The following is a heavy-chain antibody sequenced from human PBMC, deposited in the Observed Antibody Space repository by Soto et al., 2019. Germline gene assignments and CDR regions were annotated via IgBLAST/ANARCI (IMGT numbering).Heavy chain of an antibody. J-gene: IGHJ4*02. D-gene: IGHD6-19*01. CDR2: ISSSSSYI. Sequence: EVQLVESGGGLVKPGGSLRLSCAASGFTFSSYSMNWVRQAPGKGLEWVSSISSSSSYIYYADSVKGRVTISRDNAKNSLYRQMNSLRAEDTAVYYCAREGIAVAGYYFDYWGQGTLVTVSS. CDR3: AREGIAVAGYYFDY. V-gene: IGHV3-21*01. CDR1: GFTFSSYS.